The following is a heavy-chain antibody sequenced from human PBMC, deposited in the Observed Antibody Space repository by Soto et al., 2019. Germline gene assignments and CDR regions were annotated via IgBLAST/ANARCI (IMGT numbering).Heavy chain of an antibody. V-gene: IGHV1-46*01. CDR2: INPSGGST. CDR3: ARDPGGGYYDSSGYYEE. Sequence: QVQLVQSGAEVKKPGASVKVSCKASGYTFTSYYMHWVRQAPGQGLERVGIINPSGGSTSYAQKFQGRGTMTRDTSTSTVYMELSSLRSEDTAVYYCARDPGGGYYDSSGYYEEWGQGTLVTVSS. CDR1: GYTFTSYY. D-gene: IGHD3-22*01. J-gene: IGHJ4*02.